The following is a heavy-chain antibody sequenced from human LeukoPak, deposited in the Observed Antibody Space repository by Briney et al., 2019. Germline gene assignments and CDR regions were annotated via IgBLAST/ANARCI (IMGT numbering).Heavy chain of an antibody. CDR2: VDPEDGET. CDR3: ATLGYCTNGVCYKIDY. D-gene: IGHD2-8*01. J-gene: IGHJ4*02. CDR1: GYTFTDYY. V-gene: IGHV1-69-2*01. Sequence: GASVKISCKVSGYTFTDYYMHWVQQAPGKGLEWMGLVDPEDGETIYAEKFQGRVTITADTSTDTAYMELSSLRSEDTAVYYCATLGYCTNGVCYKIDYWGQGTLVTVSS.